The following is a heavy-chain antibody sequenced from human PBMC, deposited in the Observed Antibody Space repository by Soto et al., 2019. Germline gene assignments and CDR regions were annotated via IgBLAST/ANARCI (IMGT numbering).Heavy chain of an antibody. CDR1: GLTFTRHA. D-gene: IGHD6-13*01. CDR2: ISDDGSKK. Sequence: QVQLVESGGGVVQPGRSLRLSCSTSGLTFTRHAMHWVRQVPGKGLEWVAAISDDGSKKHYVDSVKGRFSISRDKSRNTGYLQMNSLRVEDTAVYFWAGERETSSWFLSGFEYWGQGTLVTVSS. CDR3: AGERETSSWFLSGFEY. J-gene: IGHJ4*02. V-gene: IGHV3-30-3*01.